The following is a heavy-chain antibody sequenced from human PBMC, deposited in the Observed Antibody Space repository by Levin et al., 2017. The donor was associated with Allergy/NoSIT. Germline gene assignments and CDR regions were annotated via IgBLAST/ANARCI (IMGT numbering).Heavy chain of an antibody. J-gene: IGHJ4*02. CDR1: GFTVSSNY. D-gene: IGHD2-21*02. CDR3: ARALLWRLNWRATIYFDY. V-gene: IGHV3-53*01. Sequence: GESLKISCAASGFTVSSNYMSWVRQAPGKGLEWVSVIYSGGSTYYADSVKGRFTISRDNSKNTLYLQMNSLRAEDTAVYYCARALLWRLNWRATIYFDYWGQGTLVTVSS. CDR2: IYSGGST.